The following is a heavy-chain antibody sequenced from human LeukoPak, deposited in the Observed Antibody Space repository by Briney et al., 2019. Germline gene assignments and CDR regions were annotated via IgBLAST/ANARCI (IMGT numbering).Heavy chain of an antibody. D-gene: IGHD1-14*01. Sequence: PGGSLRLSCAASGFTFNNYAITWVRQTPERGLEWVSVISGSGFTTYYAESVKGRFTISRDNSKNTLYLQMNGLRAEDTALYYCAKARSPDYYYYYMDVWGKGTTVTVSS. CDR3: AKARSPDYYYYYMDV. V-gene: IGHV3-23*01. CDR1: GFTFNNYA. CDR2: ISGSGFTT. J-gene: IGHJ6*03.